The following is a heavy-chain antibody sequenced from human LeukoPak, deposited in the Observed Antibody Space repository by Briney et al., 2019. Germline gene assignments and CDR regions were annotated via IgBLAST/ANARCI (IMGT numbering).Heavy chain of an antibody. CDR1: GFTFSSYA. CDR2: ISYDGSNK. CDR3: ARPNFIVVVPAAIVY. Sequence: GRSLRLSCAASGFTFSSYAMHWVRQAPGKGLEWVAVISYDGSNKYYADSVKGRFTISRDNSKNTLYLQMNSLRAEDTAVYYCARPNFIVVVPAAIVYWGQGTLVTVSS. D-gene: IGHD2-2*01. J-gene: IGHJ4*02. V-gene: IGHV3-30*01.